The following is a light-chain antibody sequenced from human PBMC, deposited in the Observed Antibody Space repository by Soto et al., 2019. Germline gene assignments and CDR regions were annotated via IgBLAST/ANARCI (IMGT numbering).Light chain of an antibody. CDR2: EVS. CDR3: QSYDSTLSARYV. J-gene: IGLJ1*01. Sequence: QSALTQPASVSGSLGQSITISCTGTSSDIGGYKYVSWYQQHPGKAPKLIIFEVSNRPSGVSDRFSASTSGTSASLAITGLQAEDEGDYYCQSYDSTLSARYVFGTGTKLTVL. CDR1: SSDIGGYKY. V-gene: IGLV2-14*01.